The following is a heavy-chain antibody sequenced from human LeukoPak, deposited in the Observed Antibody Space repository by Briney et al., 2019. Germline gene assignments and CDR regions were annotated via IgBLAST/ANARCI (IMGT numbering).Heavy chain of an antibody. CDR1: GYNFNTYW. V-gene: IGHV5-10-1*01. D-gene: IGHD4-11*01. Sequence: GESLRIFCKGSGYNFNTYWISWVRQMPGKGLEWMGRIDPSDSYTNYSPSFQGHVTISTDKSISTVYLQWSGLKASDTAMDYCARHLKYSSKRLHVWGNGTTVTVSS. CDR3: ARHLKYSSKRLHV. J-gene: IGHJ6*04. CDR2: IDPSDSYT.